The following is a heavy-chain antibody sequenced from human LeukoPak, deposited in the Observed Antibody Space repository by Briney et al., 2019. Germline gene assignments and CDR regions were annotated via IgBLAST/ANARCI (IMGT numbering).Heavy chain of an antibody. CDR3: AKGGYKSMDFDY. Sequence: GGSLRLSCAASGFTFSSYTMSWVRQAPGKGLEWVSAISGSGGSTYYADSVKGRSTISRDNSKNTLYLQMNSLRAEDTAVYYCAKGGYKSMDFDYWGQGTLVTVSS. J-gene: IGHJ4*02. V-gene: IGHV3-23*01. D-gene: IGHD5-24*01. CDR1: GFTFSSYT. CDR2: ISGSGGST.